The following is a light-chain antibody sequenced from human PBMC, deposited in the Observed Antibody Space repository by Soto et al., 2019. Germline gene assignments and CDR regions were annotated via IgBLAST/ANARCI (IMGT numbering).Light chain of an antibody. CDR2: DVS. Sequence: QSALPQPASVSGSPGQSITISCTGTSSDVVGYNYVSWYQHHPGKAPKLMIYDVSNRPSGVSNRFSGSKSGNTASLTISGLQPEDEADYYCCSYTTSNTRQIVFGTGTKVTVL. CDR3: CSYTTSNTRQIV. V-gene: IGLV2-14*03. CDR1: SSDVVGYNY. J-gene: IGLJ1*01.